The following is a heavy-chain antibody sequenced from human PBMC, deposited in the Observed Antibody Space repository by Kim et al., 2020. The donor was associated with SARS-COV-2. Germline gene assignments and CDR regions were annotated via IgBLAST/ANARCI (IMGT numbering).Heavy chain of an antibody. V-gene: IGHV3-30*18. J-gene: IGHJ6*02. Sequence: GGSLRLSCAASGFTFSSYGMHWVRQAPGKGLEWVAIISYDTNAKNYADSVKGRFTISRDNSKNTLYPQMNSLRAEDTAVYYCAKSSSTYCSGGSCYSTGLDVWGQGTTVTVSS. CDR1: GFTFSSYG. D-gene: IGHD2-15*01. CDR2: ISYDTNAK. CDR3: AKSSSTYCSGGSCYSTGLDV.